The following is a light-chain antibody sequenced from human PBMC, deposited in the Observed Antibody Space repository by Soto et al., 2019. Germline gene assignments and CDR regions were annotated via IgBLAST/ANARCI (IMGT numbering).Light chain of an antibody. CDR3: SSYTSSSTYV. J-gene: IGLJ1*01. CDR2: EVS. CDR1: SSDVGGYNY. Sequence: QSVLTQPASVSGSPGQSITISCTGTSSDVGGYNYVSWYQQHPGKAPKLMIYEVSNRPSGVSSRFSGSKSGNTASLTISGLQAEDEADYYCSSYTSSSTYVVGTGTKVTVL. V-gene: IGLV2-14*01.